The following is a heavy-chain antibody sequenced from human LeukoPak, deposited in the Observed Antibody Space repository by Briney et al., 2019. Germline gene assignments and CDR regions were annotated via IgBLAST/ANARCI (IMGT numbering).Heavy chain of an antibody. Sequence: GGSLRLSCAASGFTFSSYSMNWVRQAPGKGLEWVSSISSSSSYIYYADSVKGRFTISRDNAKNPLYLQMNSLRAEDTAVYYCASIYCSGGSCYEDVDPWGQGTLVTVSS. CDR2: ISSSSSYI. CDR3: ASIYCSGGSCYEDVDP. CDR1: GFTFSSYS. J-gene: IGHJ5*02. D-gene: IGHD2-15*01. V-gene: IGHV3-21*01.